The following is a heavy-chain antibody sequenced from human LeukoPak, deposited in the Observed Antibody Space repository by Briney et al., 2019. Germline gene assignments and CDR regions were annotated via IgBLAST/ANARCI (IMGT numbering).Heavy chain of an antibody. Sequence: PGRSLRLSCAASGFTLDDYAMHWVRQAPGKGLEWVSGISWNSGSIGYADSVKGRFTISRDNAKNSLYLQMNSLRAEDTALYYCAKDYYYGSGSDDAFDIWGQGTMVTVSS. D-gene: IGHD3-10*01. CDR2: ISWNSGSI. J-gene: IGHJ3*02. V-gene: IGHV3-9*01. CDR3: AKDYYYGSGSDDAFDI. CDR1: GFTLDDYA.